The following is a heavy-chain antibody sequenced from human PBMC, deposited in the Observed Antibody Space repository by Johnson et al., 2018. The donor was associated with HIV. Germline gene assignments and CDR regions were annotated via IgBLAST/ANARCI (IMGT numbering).Heavy chain of an antibody. J-gene: IGHJ3*02. D-gene: IGHD6-13*01. CDR3: ASRGREIVAAGILGAFDI. CDR2: IKQDGSEK. V-gene: IGHV3-7*01. CDR1: GFTFSSYA. Sequence: VQLVESGGGVVQPGRSLRLSCAASGFTFSSYAMHWVRQAPGKGLEWVANIKQDGSEKYYVDSVKGRFTISRDNAKNSLFLQMNSLRSEDTAVYYCASRGREIVAAGILGAFDIWGQGTMVTVSS.